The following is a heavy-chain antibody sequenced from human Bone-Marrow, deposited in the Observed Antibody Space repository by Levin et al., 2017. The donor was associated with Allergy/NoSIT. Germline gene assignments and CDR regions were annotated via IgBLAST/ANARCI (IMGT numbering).Heavy chain of an antibody. D-gene: IGHD2-15*01. Sequence: SETLSLTCTVSGGSISSYYWSWIRQPPGKGLEWIGYIYYSGSTNYNPSLKSRVTISVDTSKNQFSLKLSSVTAADTAVYYCARSGVGYCSGGSCYSPWFDPWGQGTLVTVSS. CDR1: GGSISSYY. J-gene: IGHJ5*02. CDR3: ARSGVGYCSGGSCYSPWFDP. CDR2: IYYSGST. V-gene: IGHV4-59*08.